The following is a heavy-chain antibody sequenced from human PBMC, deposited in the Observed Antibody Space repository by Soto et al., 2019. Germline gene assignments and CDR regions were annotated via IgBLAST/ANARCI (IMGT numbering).Heavy chain of an antibody. CDR1: GGSISSGGYY. V-gene: IGHV4-31*03. Sequence: PSETLSLTCTVSGGSISSGGYYWSWIRQHPGKGLEWIGYIYYSGSTYYSPSLKSRVTISVDTSKNQFSLKLSSVTAADTAVYYCARESVTTGYKYYYYGMDVWGQGTTVTVSS. J-gene: IGHJ6*02. CDR2: IYYSGST. CDR3: ARESVTTGYKYYYYGMDV. D-gene: IGHD4-4*01.